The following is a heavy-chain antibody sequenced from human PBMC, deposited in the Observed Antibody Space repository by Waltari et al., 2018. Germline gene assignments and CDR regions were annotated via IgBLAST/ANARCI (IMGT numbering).Heavy chain of an antibody. J-gene: IGHJ6*03. CDR3: ARGYDFWSGYSPRDYYYYMDV. CDR2: MNPNSGNT. D-gene: IGHD3-3*01. CDR1: GYTFTSYD. V-gene: IGHV1-8*03. Sequence: QVQLVQSGAEVKTPGASVKVSCKASGYTFTSYDTNWVRQANGQGLEWMGWMNPNSGNTGYAQKFQGRVTITRNTSISTAYMELSSLRSEDTAVYYCARGYDFWSGYSPRDYYYYMDVWGKGTTVTISS.